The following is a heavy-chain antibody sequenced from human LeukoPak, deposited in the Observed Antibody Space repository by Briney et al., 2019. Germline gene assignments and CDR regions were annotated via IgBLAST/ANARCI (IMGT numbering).Heavy chain of an antibody. Sequence: RWASVKVSCKASGYTFTSYGISWVRQAPGQGLEWMGWISAYNGNTNYAQKLQGRVTMTTDTSTSTAYMELRSLRSDDTAVYYCARDLSTSAARNGWFDPWGQGTLVTVSS. V-gene: IGHV1-18*01. J-gene: IGHJ5*02. CDR2: ISAYNGNT. CDR1: GYTFTSYG. CDR3: ARDLSTSAARNGWFDP. D-gene: IGHD6-6*01.